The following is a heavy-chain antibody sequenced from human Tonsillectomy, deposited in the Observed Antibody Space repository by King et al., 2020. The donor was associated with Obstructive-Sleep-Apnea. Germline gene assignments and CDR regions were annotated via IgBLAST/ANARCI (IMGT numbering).Heavy chain of an antibody. CDR2: MYASGSA. J-gene: IGHJ4*02. V-gene: IGHV4-4*07. Sequence: VQLQESGPGLVKPSETLSLTCTVSGDSISSYFCSWIRQPAGKGLEWIGRMYASGSAYYNPSLKSRVTMSVDTSKNQFSLKLSSVTAADTAVYYCARDQDMVRGDQHFDYWGQGTLVTVSS. CDR1: GDSISSYF. CDR3: ARDQDMVRGDQHFDY. D-gene: IGHD3-10*01.